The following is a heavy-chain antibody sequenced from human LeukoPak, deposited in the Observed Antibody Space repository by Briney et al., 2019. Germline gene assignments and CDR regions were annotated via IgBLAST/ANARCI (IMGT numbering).Heavy chain of an antibody. D-gene: IGHD3-22*01. V-gene: IGHV1-69*13. CDR3: ARITPYYYHSSPSSTPRWDYYFDY. CDR2: IIPIFGTA. CDR1: GGTFSSYA. J-gene: IGHJ4*02. Sequence: SVKVSCKASGGTFSSYAISWVRQAPGQGLEWMGGIIPIFGTANYAQKFQGRVTVTADESTSTAYMELSSLRSEDTAVYYCARITPYYYHSSPSSTPRWDYYFDYWGQGTLVTVSS.